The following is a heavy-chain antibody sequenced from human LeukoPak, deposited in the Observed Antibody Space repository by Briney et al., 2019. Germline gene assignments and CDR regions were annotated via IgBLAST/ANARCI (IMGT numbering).Heavy chain of an antibody. V-gene: IGHV3-21*04. J-gene: IGHJ4*02. CDR3: AKDGVSYYGSGSLAY. D-gene: IGHD3-10*01. CDR2: ISSSSSYI. CDR1: GFTFSSYS. Sequence: PGGSLRLSCAASGFTFSSYSMNWVRQAPGKGLEWVSSISSSSSYIYYADSVKGRFTISRDNAKNSLYLQMNSLRAEDTALYYCAKDGVSYYGSGSLAYWGQGTLVTVSS.